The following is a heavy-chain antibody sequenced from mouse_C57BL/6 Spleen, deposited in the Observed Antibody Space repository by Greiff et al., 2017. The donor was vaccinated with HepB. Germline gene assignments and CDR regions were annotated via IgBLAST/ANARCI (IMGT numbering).Heavy chain of an antibody. CDR2: INPGSGGT. V-gene: IGHV1-54*01. CDR3: ARHLLFAY. J-gene: IGHJ3*01. Sequence: VQVVESGAELVRPGTSVKVSCKASGYAFTNYLIEWVKQRPGQGLEWIGVINPGSGGTNYNEKFKGKATLTADKSSSTAYMQLSSLTSEDSAVYFCARHLLFAYWGQGTLVTVSA. CDR1: GYAFTNYL.